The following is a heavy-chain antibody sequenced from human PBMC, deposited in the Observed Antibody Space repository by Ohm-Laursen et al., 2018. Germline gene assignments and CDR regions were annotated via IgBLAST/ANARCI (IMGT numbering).Heavy chain of an antibody. CDR2: ISSSSSYI. Sequence: SLRLSCSASGFPFNSYSMNWVRQAPGKGLEWVSSISSSSSYIYYADSVKGRFTISRDNAKNSLYLQMSSLRAEDTAVYYCARDSYSAYGLGGWGQGTLVTVSS. CDR1: GFPFNSYS. D-gene: IGHD5-12*01. J-gene: IGHJ4*02. V-gene: IGHV3-21*01. CDR3: ARDSYSAYGLGG.